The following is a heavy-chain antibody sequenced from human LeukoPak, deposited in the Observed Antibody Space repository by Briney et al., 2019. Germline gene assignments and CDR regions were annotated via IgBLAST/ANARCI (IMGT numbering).Heavy chain of an antibody. V-gene: IGHV3-23*01. J-gene: IGHJ4*02. D-gene: IGHD3-16*01. Sequence: GGSLRLSCAGSGFMFSSYAMIWVRQAPGKGLEWVSGISVNGGSTYYADSVKGRFTISRDNSKNTLYLQMNSLRAEDTAVYYCAKDLGSPSDYWGQGTLVTVSS. CDR2: ISVNGGST. CDR1: GFMFSSYA. CDR3: AKDLGSPSDY.